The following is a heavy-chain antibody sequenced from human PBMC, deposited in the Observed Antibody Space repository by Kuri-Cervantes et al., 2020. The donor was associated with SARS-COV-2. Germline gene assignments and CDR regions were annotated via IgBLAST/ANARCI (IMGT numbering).Heavy chain of an antibody. J-gene: IGHJ4*02. CDR1: GFTFSSYA. D-gene: IGHD3-3*01. V-gene: IGHV3-23*01. Sequence: GESLMISCAASGFTFSSYAMGWVRQAPGKGQEWVSAISGSGGSTYYADSVKGRFTISRDNSKNSLYLEMNSLRPEDTAVYYCAKVESSYLDYWGQGTLVTVSS. CDR2: ISGSGGST. CDR3: AKVESSYLDY.